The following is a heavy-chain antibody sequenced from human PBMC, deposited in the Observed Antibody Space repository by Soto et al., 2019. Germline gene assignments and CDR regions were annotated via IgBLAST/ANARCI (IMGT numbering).Heavy chain of an antibody. V-gene: IGHV4-39*02. CDR3: AREGGWSGSPPARRKRPYDY. Sequence: SETLSLTCTVSGGSISSSSYYWGWIRQPPGKGLEWIGSIYYSGSTYYNPSLKSRVTISVDTSKNQFSLKLSSVTAADTAVYYCAREGGWSGSPPARRKRPYDYWGQGTLVTVSS. D-gene: IGHD3-3*01. CDR1: GGSISSSSYY. J-gene: IGHJ4*02. CDR2: IYYSGST.